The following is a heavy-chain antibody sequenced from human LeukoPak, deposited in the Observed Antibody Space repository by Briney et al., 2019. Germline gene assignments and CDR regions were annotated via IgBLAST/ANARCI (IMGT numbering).Heavy chain of an antibody. CDR2: IYHSGST. Sequence: SETLSLTCAVSGGSISRSNWWSWVRQPPGKGLEWIGEIYHSGSTKYNPSLKSRVTISMDKSKNQFSLKLSSVTAADTAVYYCARESLTWLQSRTSWFDPWGQGTLVTVSS. D-gene: IGHD5-24*01. J-gene: IGHJ5*02. CDR1: GGSISRSNW. V-gene: IGHV4-4*02. CDR3: ARESLTWLQSRTSWFDP.